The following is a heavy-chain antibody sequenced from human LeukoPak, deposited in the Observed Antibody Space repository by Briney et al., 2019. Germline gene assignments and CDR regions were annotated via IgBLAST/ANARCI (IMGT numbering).Heavy chain of an antibody. V-gene: IGHV4-59*12. D-gene: IGHD3-3*01. Sequence: SETLSLTCTVSGGSISSYYWSWIRQPPGKGLEWIGYIYYSGSTYYNPSLKSRVTISVDTSKNQFSLKLSSVTAADTAVYYCAREGRFFEFDYWGQGTLVTVSS. CDR3: AREGRFFEFDY. J-gene: IGHJ4*02. CDR1: GGSISSYY. CDR2: IYYSGST.